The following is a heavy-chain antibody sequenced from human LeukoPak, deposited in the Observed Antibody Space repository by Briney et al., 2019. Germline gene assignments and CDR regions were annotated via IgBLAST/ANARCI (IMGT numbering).Heavy chain of an antibody. Sequence: GASVKVSCKASGFTFTDHYMHWVRQAPGQGLEWMGWINVKSGVTFYAQQFQDRITVTRDTSISTMYLELNRLTSADTAIYYCARDFDWGPDYWGPGTLVAVSS. CDR1: GFTFTDHY. CDR3: ARDFDWGPDY. V-gene: IGHV1-2*02. CDR2: INVKSGVT. J-gene: IGHJ4*02. D-gene: IGHD3-16*01.